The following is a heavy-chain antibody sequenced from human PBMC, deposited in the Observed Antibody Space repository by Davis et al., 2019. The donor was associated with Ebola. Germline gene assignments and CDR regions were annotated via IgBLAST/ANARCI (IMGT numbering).Heavy chain of an antibody. CDR1: GGTFSSYG. J-gene: IGHJ4*02. Sequence: ASVKVSCKASGGTFSSYGISWVRQAPGQGLEWMGWISAYNGNTNYAQKLQGRVTMTTDTSTSTAYMELSSLRSEDTAVYYCASTFVHDYGGNSPFDYWGQGTLVTVSS. CDR3: ASTFVHDYGGNSPFDY. V-gene: IGHV1-18*01. D-gene: IGHD4-23*01. CDR2: ISAYNGNT.